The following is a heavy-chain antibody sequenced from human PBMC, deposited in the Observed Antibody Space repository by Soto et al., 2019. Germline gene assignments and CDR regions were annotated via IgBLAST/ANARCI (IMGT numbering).Heavy chain of an antibody. CDR3: ARGTDGSGSHVVAGTPYYYYYMDV. CDR1: GGSFSGYY. J-gene: IGHJ6*03. CDR2: INHSGST. V-gene: IGHV4-34*01. Sequence: SETLSLTCAVYGGSFSGYYWSWIRQPPGKGLEWIGEINHSGSTNYNLSLKSRVTISVDTSKNQFSLKLSSVTAADTAVYYCARGTDGSGSHVVAGTPYYYYYMDVWGKGTTVTVSS. D-gene: IGHD3-10*01.